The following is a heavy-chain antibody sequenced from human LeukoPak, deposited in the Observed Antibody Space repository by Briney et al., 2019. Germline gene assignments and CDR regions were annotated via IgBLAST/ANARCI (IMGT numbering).Heavy chain of an antibody. J-gene: IGHJ4*02. CDR1: GFTVSSNY. D-gene: IGHD6-19*01. CDR3: AREINSSGYD. CDR2: IYSGGST. V-gene: IGHV3-53*01. Sequence: PGGSLRLSCAASGFTVSSNYMSWVRQAPGKGLEWVSVIYSGGSTYYADSVKGRFTISRDNSKNTLFLQMDSLRAEDTAVYYCAREINSSGYDWGQGTLVTVSS.